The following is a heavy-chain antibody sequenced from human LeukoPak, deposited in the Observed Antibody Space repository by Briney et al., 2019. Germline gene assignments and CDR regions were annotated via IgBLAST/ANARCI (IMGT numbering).Heavy chain of an antibody. CDR3: ARALNYDILTGYGYGMDV. D-gene: IGHD3-9*01. V-gene: IGHV3-13*01. CDR1: GFTFSSYD. CDR2: IGTAGDT. J-gene: IGHJ6*02. Sequence: GGSLRLSCAASGFTFSSYDMHWVRQATGKGLEWVSAIGTAGDTYYPGSVKGRFTISRENAKNSLYLQMNSLRAGDTAVYYCARALNYDILTGYGYGMDVWAKGPRSPSP.